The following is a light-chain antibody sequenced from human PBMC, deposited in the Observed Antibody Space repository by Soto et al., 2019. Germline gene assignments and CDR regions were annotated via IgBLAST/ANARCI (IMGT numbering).Light chain of an antibody. Sequence: QSVLTQPPSASGTPGQSVTISCSGTSSNIGSYSVHWYQHLPGTDPKLLIYLNNQRPSGVPDRFSGSKSGASASLAISGLQFEDEADYYCAAWDVSLNGWVFGGGTKLTVL. CDR2: LNN. V-gene: IGLV1-44*01. CDR1: SSNIGSYS. J-gene: IGLJ3*02. CDR3: AAWDVSLNGWV.